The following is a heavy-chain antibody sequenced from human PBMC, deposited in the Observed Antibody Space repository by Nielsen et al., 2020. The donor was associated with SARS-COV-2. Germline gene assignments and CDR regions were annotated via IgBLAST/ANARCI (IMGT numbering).Heavy chain of an antibody. D-gene: IGHD1-26*01. CDR2: ISAYNGNT. J-gene: IGHJ4*02. V-gene: IGHV1-18*01. Sequence: ASVKVSCKASGYTFTSYGISWVRQAPGQGLEWMGWISAYNGNTNYAQKVQDRVTMTTDTSTNTAYMELRSLRSDDTAVYYCARDKWNSGSPRSFDYWGQGTLVTVSS. CDR1: GYTFTSYG. CDR3: ARDKWNSGSPRSFDY.